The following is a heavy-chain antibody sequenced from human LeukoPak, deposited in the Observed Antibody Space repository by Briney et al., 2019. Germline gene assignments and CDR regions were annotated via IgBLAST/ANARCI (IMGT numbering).Heavy chain of an antibody. CDR2: ISSNGGST. Sequence: GGSLRLSCSASGFTFSSYAMHWVRQAPGKGLEYVSAISSNGGSTYYADSVKGRFTISRDNSKNTLYLQMSSLRAEDTAVYYCVKGMEDYDILTGVLDVWGQGTTVAVSS. V-gene: IGHV3-64D*06. J-gene: IGHJ6*02. CDR1: GFTFSSYA. D-gene: IGHD3-9*01. CDR3: VKGMEDYDILTGVLDV.